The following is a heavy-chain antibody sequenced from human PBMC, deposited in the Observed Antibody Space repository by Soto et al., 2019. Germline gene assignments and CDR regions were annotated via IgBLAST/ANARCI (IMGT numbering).Heavy chain of an antibody. CDR1: GFTFASYD. J-gene: IGHJ4*02. CDR3: AIRGLSKAEVRGYFEY. Sequence: GGSLRLSCAASGFTFASYDMTWVRQAPGQGLEWVSGISGSGGSTYYGDSVKGRFTISRDNSKKMLFMQMSSLRAEDTALYYCAIRGLSKAEVRGYFEYWGQGTLVTVSS. V-gene: IGHV3-23*01. D-gene: IGHD3-10*01. CDR2: ISGSGGST.